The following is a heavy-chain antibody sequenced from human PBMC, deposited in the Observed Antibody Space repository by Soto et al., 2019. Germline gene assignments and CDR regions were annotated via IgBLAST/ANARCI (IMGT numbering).Heavy chain of an antibody. J-gene: IGHJ4*02. V-gene: IGHV3-30*18. CDR1: GFTFNTYA. CDR2: ISYDGNNK. D-gene: IGHD3-3*01. Sequence: PGGSLRLSCAASGFTFNTYAMHWVRQAPGRGLEWLAVISYDGNNKFYGDSVNGRFTISRDNSNDTLYLQMDSLRPEDTAVYYCAKGYYDFWSIYYEGYFDYWGQGTPVTVSS. CDR3: AKGYYDFWSIYYEGYFDY.